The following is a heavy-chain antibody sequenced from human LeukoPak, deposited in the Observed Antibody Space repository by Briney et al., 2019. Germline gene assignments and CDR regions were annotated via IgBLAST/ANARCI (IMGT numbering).Heavy chain of an antibody. CDR2: INPSGGST. CDR1: GYTFTNYY. CDR3: ATARKNYYDSSLDFDY. D-gene: IGHD3-22*01. V-gene: IGHV1-46*01. Sequence: ASVKVSCKASGYTFTNYYIHWVRQAPGLGLEWMGIINPSGGSTSYAQKFQGRVTMTEDTSTDTAYMELSSLRSEDTAVYYCATARKNYYDSSLDFDYWGQGTLVTVSS. J-gene: IGHJ4*02.